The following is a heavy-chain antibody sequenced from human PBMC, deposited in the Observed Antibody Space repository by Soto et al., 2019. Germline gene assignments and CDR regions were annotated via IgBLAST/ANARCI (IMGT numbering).Heavy chain of an antibody. D-gene: IGHD2-21*01. CDR3: KRIPMRGGGFAY. CDR2: IGGGGATS. Sequence: RKATGKGLEWVSAIGGGGATSYYAASVKDRFTISRDDSKNSLFLQMNSLKSEDTALDYCKRIPMRGGGFAYWGLGTLVTGS. V-gene: IGHV3-23*01. J-gene: IGHJ4*01.